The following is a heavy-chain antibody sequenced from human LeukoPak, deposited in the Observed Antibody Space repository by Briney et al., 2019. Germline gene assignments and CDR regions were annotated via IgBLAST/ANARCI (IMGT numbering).Heavy chain of an antibody. D-gene: IGHD2-15*01. CDR3: ARSGVDCSAGRCYQVDY. Sequence: GESLKISCKGSGYTFTEYGIGWVRQMPGKGLEWMGIIYPGDSDTKSSPSFQGQVTISADRSISTAYLRWSRVKASDTAMYYCARSGVDCSAGRCYQVDYWGQGTLVTVSS. CDR1: GYTFTEYG. V-gene: IGHV5-51*01. CDR2: IYPGDSDT. J-gene: IGHJ4*02.